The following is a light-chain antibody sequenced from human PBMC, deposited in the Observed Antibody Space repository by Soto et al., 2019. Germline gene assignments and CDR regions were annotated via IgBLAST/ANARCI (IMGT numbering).Light chain of an antibody. CDR3: ETWDRNTYV. V-gene: IGLV4-60*02. CDR2: LEGSGSY. Sequence: QPVLTQSSSASASLGSSVKLTCTLSSGHSSYIIAWHQQQPGKAPRYLMKLEGSGSYNTGSGVPDRFSGSSSGADRYLTISNLQFEDEADYYCETWDRNTYVFGTGTKLTVL. CDR1: SGHSSYI. J-gene: IGLJ1*01.